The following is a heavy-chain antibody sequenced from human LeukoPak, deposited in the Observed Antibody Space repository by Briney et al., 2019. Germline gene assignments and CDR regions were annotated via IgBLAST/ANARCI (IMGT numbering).Heavy chain of an antibody. Sequence: SVKVSCKASGGTFSSYAISWVRQAPGQGLEWMGGIIPIFGTANYAQKFQGRVTITADESTSTAYMELSSLRSEDTAVYYCARGGIQGIYYYGMDVWGQGTPVTVSS. CDR2: IIPIFGTA. D-gene: IGHD5-18*01. CDR1: GGTFSSYA. J-gene: IGHJ6*02. V-gene: IGHV1-69*13. CDR3: ARGGIQGIYYYGMDV.